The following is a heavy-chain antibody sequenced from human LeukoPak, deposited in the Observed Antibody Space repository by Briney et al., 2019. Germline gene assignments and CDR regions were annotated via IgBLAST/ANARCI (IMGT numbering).Heavy chain of an antibody. CDR1: GFIVSSNY. J-gene: IGHJ3*02. CDR3: AGIVGATDAFDI. V-gene: IGHV3-53*04. Sequence: GGSLRLSCAASGFIVSSNYMNWVRQSPGKGLEWVSVIYSGGSTYYADSVKGRFTVFRHNSKNTLFLQMNRLRAEDTAVYYCAGIVGATDAFDIWGQGTMVTVSS. D-gene: IGHD1-26*01. CDR2: IYSGGST.